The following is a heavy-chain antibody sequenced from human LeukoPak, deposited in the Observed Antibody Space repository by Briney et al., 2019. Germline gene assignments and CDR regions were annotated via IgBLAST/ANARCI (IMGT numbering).Heavy chain of an antibody. CDR1: GFTFSSYA. D-gene: IGHD6-13*01. Sequence: GGSLRLSCAASGFTFSSYAMSWVRQAPGKGLEWVSAISGSGGSTYYADSVKGRFTISRDNSKNTLYLQMNSLRAEDTAVYYCAKDLPPQQLALNWFDPWGQGTLVTVSS. CDR2: ISGSGGST. CDR3: AKDLPPQQLALNWFDP. J-gene: IGHJ5*02. V-gene: IGHV3-23*01.